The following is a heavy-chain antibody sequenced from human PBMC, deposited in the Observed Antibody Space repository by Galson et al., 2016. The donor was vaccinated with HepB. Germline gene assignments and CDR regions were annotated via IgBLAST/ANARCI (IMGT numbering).Heavy chain of an antibody. CDR3: SRGGDYGDFGSAFDI. J-gene: IGHJ3*02. CDR2: IRTKAYGATT. V-gene: IGHV3-49*03. CDR1: GFTFGDYA. D-gene: IGHD4-17*01. Sequence: SLRLSCAASGFTFGDYAMSWFRQAPGKGLEWVGFIRTKAYGATTEYAASVKGSFTISRDDSKSIAYLQMNSLKTEDTAVYYCSRGGDYGDFGSAFDIWGQGTMVTVSS.